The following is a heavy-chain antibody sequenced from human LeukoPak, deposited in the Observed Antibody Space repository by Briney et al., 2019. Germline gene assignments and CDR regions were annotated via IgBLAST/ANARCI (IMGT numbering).Heavy chain of an antibody. V-gene: IGHV4-34*01. CDR1: GGSFSGYY. Sequence: SETLSLTCAVYGGSFSGYYWSWIRQPPGKGLEWIGEINYSGSTNYNPSLKSRVTISVDTSKNQFSLKLSSVTAADTAVYYCARGYDSSGYSVDYWGQGTLVTVSS. J-gene: IGHJ4*02. CDR3: ARGYDSSGYSVDY. CDR2: INYSGST. D-gene: IGHD3-22*01.